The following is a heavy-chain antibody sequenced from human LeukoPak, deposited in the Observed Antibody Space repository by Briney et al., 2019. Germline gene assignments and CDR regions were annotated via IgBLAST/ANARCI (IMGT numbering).Heavy chain of an antibody. Sequence: SETLSLTCAVYGGSFSGYYWSWIRQPPGKGLEWIGEINHSGSTNYNPSLKSRVTISVDTSKNQFSLKLSSVTAADTAVYYCARVKYNWNDVRWFDPWGQGTLVTVSS. J-gene: IGHJ5*02. CDR3: ARVKYNWNDVRWFDP. D-gene: IGHD1-20*01. V-gene: IGHV4-34*01. CDR1: GGSFSGYY. CDR2: INHSGST.